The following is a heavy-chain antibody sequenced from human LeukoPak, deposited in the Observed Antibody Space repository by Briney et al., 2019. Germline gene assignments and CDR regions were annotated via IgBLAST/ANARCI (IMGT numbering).Heavy chain of an antibody. CDR1: GCTFSSYA. CDR3: AKDQDYYDSSGYYYVKYFDS. D-gene: IGHD3-22*01. Sequence: PGGSLRLSCAASGCTFSSYAMSWVRQAPGKGLEWVSLISDSGAVTYYADSVKGRLTISRDNSKNTLYLQMNSLRAEDTAVYYCAKDQDYYDSSGYYYVKYFDSWGQGTLVTDSS. J-gene: IGHJ4*02. V-gene: IGHV3-23*01. CDR2: ISDSGAVT.